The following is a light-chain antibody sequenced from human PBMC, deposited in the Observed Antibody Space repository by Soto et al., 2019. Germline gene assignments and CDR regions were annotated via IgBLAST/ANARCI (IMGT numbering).Light chain of an antibody. Sequence: EIVLTQSPATLSLSPGERATLSCRASPSVSSDLACYQQKPGQAPRLLSYDASHRATGIPARFSGSGSGTDFTLTISGLEPEDFAVYYCQQRSNWPRIAFGQGTRLEIK. CDR2: DAS. CDR3: QQRSNWPRIA. J-gene: IGKJ5*01. V-gene: IGKV3-11*01. CDR1: PSVSSD.